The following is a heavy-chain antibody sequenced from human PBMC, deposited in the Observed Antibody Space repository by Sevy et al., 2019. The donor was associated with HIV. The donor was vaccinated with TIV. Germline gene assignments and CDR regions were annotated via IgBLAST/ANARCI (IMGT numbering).Heavy chain of an antibody. CDR2: INAISSNI. V-gene: IGHV3-21*01. D-gene: IGHD2-15*01. CDR3: ARDLFSGGNAVYGY. Sequence: GGSLRLSCAASGFTFSSYAMNWVHQAPGKGLEWVSSINAISSNIYYADSVKGRFTISRDNAENSLYLQMNSVRAEDTAVYYCARDLFSGGNAVYGYWGQGTLVTVS. CDR1: GFTFSSYA. J-gene: IGHJ4*02.